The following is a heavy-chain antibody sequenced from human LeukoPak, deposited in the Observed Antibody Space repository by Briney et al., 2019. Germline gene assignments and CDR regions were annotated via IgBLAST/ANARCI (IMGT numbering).Heavy chain of an antibody. CDR2: INPNSGDT. CDR3: ARDRSRDGYNALDY. D-gene: IGHD5-24*01. CDR1: GYTFTGYY. Sequence: VSVKVSCKASGYTFTGYYVHWVRQAPGQGLEWMGWINPNSGDTNYAQGFQGRVTMTRDTSISTAYMELTRLRSDDTAVYYCARDRSRDGYNALDYWGQGTLVTVSS. J-gene: IGHJ4*02. V-gene: IGHV1-2*02.